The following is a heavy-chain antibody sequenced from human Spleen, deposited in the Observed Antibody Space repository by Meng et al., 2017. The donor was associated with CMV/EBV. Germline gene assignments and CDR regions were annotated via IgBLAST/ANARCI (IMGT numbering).Heavy chain of an antibody. CDR1: GFSFSTYS. Sequence: GESLKISCAASGFSFSTYSMSWVRQAPGKGLEWISCISSSGSYIYYADSVKGRFTISRDNSKNTLYLQMNSLRAEDTAVYYCAKCRSGIAAALNYWGLGTLVTVSS. J-gene: IGHJ4*02. CDR3: AKCRSGIAAALNY. D-gene: IGHD6-13*01. CDR2: ISSSGSYI. V-gene: IGHV3-21*04.